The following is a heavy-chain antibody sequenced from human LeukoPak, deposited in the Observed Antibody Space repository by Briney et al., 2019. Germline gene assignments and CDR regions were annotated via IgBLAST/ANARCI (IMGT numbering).Heavy chain of an antibody. CDR3: ARGTTGYSSRNDY. J-gene: IGHJ4*02. D-gene: IGHD6-13*01. CDR2: IWYDGSNK. V-gene: IGHV3-33*01. Sequence: GGSLRLSCAAPGFTFSSYGMHWVRQAPGKGLEWVAVIWYDGSNKYYADSVKGRFTISRDNSKNTLYLQMNSLRAEDTAVYYCARGTTGYSSRNDYWGQGTLVTVSS. CDR1: GFTFSSYG.